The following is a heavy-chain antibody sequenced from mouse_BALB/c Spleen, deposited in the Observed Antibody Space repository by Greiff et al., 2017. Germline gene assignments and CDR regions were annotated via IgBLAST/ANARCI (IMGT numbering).Heavy chain of an antibody. CDR3: ARVPTDDGYSFDY. CDR2: ISYSGST. D-gene: IGHD2-3*01. Sequence: EVQLQQSGPGLVKPSQSLSLTCTVTGYSITSDYAWNWLRQFPGNKLEWMGYISYSGSTSYNQSLKSRISITRDTSKNQFFLQLNSVTTEDTATYYCARVPTDDGYSFDYWGQGTTVTVSS. J-gene: IGHJ2*01. CDR1: GYSITSDYA. V-gene: IGHV3-2*02.